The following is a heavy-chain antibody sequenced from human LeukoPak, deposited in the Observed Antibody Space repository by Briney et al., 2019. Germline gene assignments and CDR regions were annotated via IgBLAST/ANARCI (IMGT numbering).Heavy chain of an antibody. J-gene: IGHJ5*02. V-gene: IGHV4-39*01. CDR3: ARSDCSSTSCYDLFDP. Sequence: SETLSLTCTVSGGSISSNNYYWGWIRQPPGTGLEYIGSIYYSGSTYYNPSLKSRVTMSVDTSKNQFSLKLSSVTAADTALYYCARSDCSSTSCYDLFDPWGQGTLVTVSS. CDR1: GGSISSNNYY. D-gene: IGHD2-2*01. CDR2: IYYSGST.